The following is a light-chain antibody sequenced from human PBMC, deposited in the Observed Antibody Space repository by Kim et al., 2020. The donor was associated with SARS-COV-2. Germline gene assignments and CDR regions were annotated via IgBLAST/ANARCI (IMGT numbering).Light chain of an antibody. CDR2: QDT. V-gene: IGLV3-1*01. J-gene: IGLJ2*01. Sequence: VSPGQTATITCSGDKLGNKYVCWYQQKPGQSPILVIYQDTKRPSGIPERFSGSNSGNTATLTISGTQAMDEADYYCQAWATSTVVFGGGTQLTVL. CDR1: KLGNKY. CDR3: QAWATSTVV.